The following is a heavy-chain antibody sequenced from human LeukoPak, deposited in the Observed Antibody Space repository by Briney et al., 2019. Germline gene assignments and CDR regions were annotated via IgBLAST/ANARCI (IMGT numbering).Heavy chain of an antibody. Sequence: ASVKVSCKASGYTFTSYGISWVRQAPGQGLEWMGWINAGNGNTKYSQKFQGRVTITRDTSASTAYMELSSLRSEDTAVYYCARGQQWLPYYFDYWGQGTLVTVSS. V-gene: IGHV1-3*01. D-gene: IGHD6-19*01. CDR2: INAGNGNT. CDR3: ARGQQWLPYYFDY. CDR1: GYTFTSYG. J-gene: IGHJ4*02.